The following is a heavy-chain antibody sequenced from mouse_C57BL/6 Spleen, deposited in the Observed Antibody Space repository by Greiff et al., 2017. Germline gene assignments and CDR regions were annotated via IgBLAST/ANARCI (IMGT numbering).Heavy chain of an antibody. CDR2: IYPGDGDT. J-gene: IGHJ4*01. D-gene: IGHD2-3*01. CDR1: GYAFSSSW. CDR3: ARWLLRGGYAMDY. Sequence: QVQLQQSGPELVQPGASVKISCKASGYAFSSSWMNWVKQRPGKGLEWIGRIYPGDGDTNYNGKFKGKDTLTADKSSSTAYMQLSSLTSEDSAVYFCARWLLRGGYAMDYWGQGTSVTVSS. V-gene: IGHV1-82*01.